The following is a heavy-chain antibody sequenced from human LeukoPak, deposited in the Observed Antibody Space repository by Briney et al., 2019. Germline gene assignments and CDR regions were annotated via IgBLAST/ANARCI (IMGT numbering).Heavy chain of an antibody. D-gene: IGHD6-19*01. J-gene: IGHJ4*02. Sequence: GGSLRLSCAASGFTFRSYTMNWVRQTPAKWLEWVSSIRSSGTDLYYADSVRGRFTISRDNAKNSLYLQINSLTTEDTAVYYCARGVPASVAGSFDYWGQGILVSVSS. V-gene: IGHV3-21*01. CDR3: ARGVPASVAGSFDY. CDR2: IRSSGTDL. CDR1: GFTFRSYT.